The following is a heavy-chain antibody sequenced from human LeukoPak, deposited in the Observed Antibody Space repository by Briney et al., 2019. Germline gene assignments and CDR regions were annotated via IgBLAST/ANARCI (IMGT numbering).Heavy chain of an antibody. CDR2: IYYSGST. Sequence: KSSETLSLTCTVSGGSISSSSYYWGWIRQPPGKGLEWIGSIYYSGSTYYNPSLKSRVTISVDTSKNQFSLKLSSVTAADTAVYYCARDLDYYDSTWFDPWGQGTLVTVSS. CDR3: ARDLDYYDSTWFDP. CDR1: GGSISSSSYY. J-gene: IGHJ5*02. V-gene: IGHV4-39*07. D-gene: IGHD3-22*01.